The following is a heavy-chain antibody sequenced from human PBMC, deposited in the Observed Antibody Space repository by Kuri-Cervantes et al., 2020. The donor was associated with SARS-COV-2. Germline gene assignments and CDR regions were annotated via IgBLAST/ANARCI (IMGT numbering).Heavy chain of an antibody. CDR3: AKVPGDGYNWNYSPLFDY. J-gene: IGHJ4*02. D-gene: IGHD1-7*01. Sequence: ASVKVSCKASGYTFTSYAMHWVRQAPGQRLEWMGWINAGNGNTKYSQKFQGRVTITRDTSASTAYMELRSLRSDDAAVYYCAKVPGDGYNWNYSPLFDYWGQGTLVTVSS. V-gene: IGHV1-3*01. CDR1: GYTFTSYA. CDR2: INAGNGNT.